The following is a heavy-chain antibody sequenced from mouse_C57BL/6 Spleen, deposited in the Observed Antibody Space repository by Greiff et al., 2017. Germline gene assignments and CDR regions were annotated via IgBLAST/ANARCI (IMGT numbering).Heavy chain of an antibody. D-gene: IGHD4-1*01. CDR2: INPYNGDT. Sequence: EVQLQESGPELVKPGDSVKISCKASGYSFTGYFMNWVMQSHGKSLEWIGRINPYNGDTFYNQKFKGKATLTVDKSSSTAHMELRSLTSEDSAVYYCARPPPLTWGAMDYWGQGTSVTVSS. CDR3: ARPPPLTWGAMDY. J-gene: IGHJ4*01. V-gene: IGHV1-20*01. CDR1: GYSFTGYF.